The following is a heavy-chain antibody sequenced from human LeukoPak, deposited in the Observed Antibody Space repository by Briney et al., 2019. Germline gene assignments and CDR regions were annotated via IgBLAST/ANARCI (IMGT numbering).Heavy chain of an antibody. J-gene: IGHJ4*02. CDR3: ARYCSSTSCHDY. Sequence: GRSLRLSCAASGFTFSSYAMHWVRQAPGKGLEWVAVISYDGSNKYYADSVKGRFTISRDNSKNTLCLQMNSLRAEDTAVYYCARYCSSTSCHDYWGQGTLVTVSS. CDR1: GFTFSSYA. D-gene: IGHD2-2*01. CDR2: ISYDGSNK. V-gene: IGHV3-30-3*01.